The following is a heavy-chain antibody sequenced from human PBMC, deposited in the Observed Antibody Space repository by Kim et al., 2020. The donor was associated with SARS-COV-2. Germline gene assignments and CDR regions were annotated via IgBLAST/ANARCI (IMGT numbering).Heavy chain of an antibody. D-gene: IGHD1-1*01. Sequence: ADSVKGRFTISRDNAKNSLYLQMNSLRAEDTAVYFCARDWNRMSVAPLDYWGQGTLVTVSS. J-gene: IGHJ4*02. CDR3: ARDWNRMSVAPLDY. V-gene: IGHV3-21*01.